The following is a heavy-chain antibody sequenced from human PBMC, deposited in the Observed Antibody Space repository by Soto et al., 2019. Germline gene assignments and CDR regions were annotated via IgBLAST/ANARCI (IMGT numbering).Heavy chain of an antibody. J-gene: IGHJ4*02. CDR2: MNPNTGNT. CDR3: ARGRSPLYSSGWHPLDY. V-gene: IGHV1-8*01. D-gene: IGHD6-19*01. CDR1: GYTFTSFD. Sequence: QVQLVQSGAEVKKPGASVKVSCKASGYTFTSFDINWVRQATGQGLEWMGWMNPNTGNTGYAQNFQGRVTMSRDTSISTAYMELSSLRSEDTAVYFCARGRSPLYSSGWHPLDYWCQGTLVTVSS.